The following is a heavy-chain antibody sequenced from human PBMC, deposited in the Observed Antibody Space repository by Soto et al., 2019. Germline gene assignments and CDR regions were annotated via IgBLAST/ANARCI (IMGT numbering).Heavy chain of an antibody. CDR2: ISAYNGNT. V-gene: IGHV1-18*01. J-gene: IGHJ6*02. D-gene: IGHD3-22*01. CDR3: ARVLLYTYYYDSSGSEYYYGMDV. Sequence: ASVKVSCKASGYTFTSYGISWVRQAPGQGLEWMGWISAYNGNTNYAQKLQGRVTMTTDTSTSTAYMELRSLRSDDTAVYYCARVLLYTYYYDSSGSEYYYGMDVWGQGTTVTVYS. CDR1: GYTFTSYG.